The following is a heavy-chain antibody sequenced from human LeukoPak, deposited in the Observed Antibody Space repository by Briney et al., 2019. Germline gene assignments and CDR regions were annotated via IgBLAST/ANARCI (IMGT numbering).Heavy chain of an antibody. CDR2: IYYSGST. Sequence: SETLSLTCTVSGGSISSYYWSWIRQPPGKGLEWIGYIYYSGSTNYNPSLESRVTISVDTSKNQFSLKLSSVTAADTAVYYCARERRYYDSSGYTNWFDPWGQGTLVTVSS. V-gene: IGHV4-59*01. CDR1: GGSISSYY. CDR3: ARERRYYDSSGYTNWFDP. J-gene: IGHJ5*02. D-gene: IGHD3-22*01.